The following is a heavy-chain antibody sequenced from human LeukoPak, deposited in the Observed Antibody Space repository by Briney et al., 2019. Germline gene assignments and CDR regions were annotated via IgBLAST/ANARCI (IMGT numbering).Heavy chain of an antibody. CDR1: GLTVTDNY. CDR2: IFPNGRT. CDR3: ARTNTVYGDFDY. Sequence: GGSLRLSCAASGLTVTDNYFSWVRQAPGKGLEWVSVIFPNGRTYHADSVKGRFTISRHTSKNVLLLQMNSLRADDTALYHCARTNTVYGDFDYWGQGVLVTVPS. D-gene: IGHD5/OR15-5a*01. J-gene: IGHJ4*02. V-gene: IGHV3-53*01.